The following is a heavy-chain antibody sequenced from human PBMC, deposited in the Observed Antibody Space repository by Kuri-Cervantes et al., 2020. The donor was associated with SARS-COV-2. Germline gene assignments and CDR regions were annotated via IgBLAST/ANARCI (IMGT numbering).Heavy chain of an antibody. CDR3: ARVPNFDSGSCYSWFDP. D-gene: IGHD2-15*01. CDR1: GFTFISYY. CDR2: ISGEWSST. V-gene: IGHV3-74*01. J-gene: IGHJ5*02. Sequence: ESLKFSCAASGFTFISYYMHWVRQAPGKGLAWVSRISGEWSSTRYADSEKGRFTISRDNAKNTLYLQMNNLRGDDTAVYYCARVPNFDSGSCYSWFDPWGQGTLVTVSS.